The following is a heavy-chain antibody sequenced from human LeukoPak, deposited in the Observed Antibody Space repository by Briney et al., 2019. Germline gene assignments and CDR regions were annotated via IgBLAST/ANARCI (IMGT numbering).Heavy chain of an antibody. CDR2: IYAGGSA. V-gene: IGHV3-53*01. CDR3: AKDMTRYYYDSSGYFYDAFDI. D-gene: IGHD3-22*01. CDR1: GFTVTRTY. J-gene: IGHJ3*02. Sequence: PGGSLRLSCAAFGFTVTRTYMHWVRQAPGKGLEWVSVIYAGGSAYYADSVKGRFTISRDNSKNTLYLQMNSLRAEDTAVYYCAKDMTRYYYDSSGYFYDAFDIWGQGTMVTVSS.